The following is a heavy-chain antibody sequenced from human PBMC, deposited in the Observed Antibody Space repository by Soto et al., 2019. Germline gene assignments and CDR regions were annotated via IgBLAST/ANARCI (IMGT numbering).Heavy chain of an antibody. J-gene: IGHJ6*02. CDR2: IKQDGSEK. Sequence: GSLRLSCAASGFTFSSYWMSWVRQAPGKGLEWVANIKQDGSEKYYVDSVKGRFTISRDNAKNSLYLQMNSLRAEDTAVYYCARDCGSSTSCYYYYGMGVWGQGTTVTVAS. CDR1: GFTFSSYW. CDR3: ARDCGSSTSCYYYYGMGV. D-gene: IGHD2-2*01. V-gene: IGHV3-7*01.